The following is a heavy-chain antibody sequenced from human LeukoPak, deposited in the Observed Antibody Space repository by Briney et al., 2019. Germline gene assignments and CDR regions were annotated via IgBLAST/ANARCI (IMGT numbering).Heavy chain of an antibody. CDR1: GFTFSNYA. D-gene: IGHD6-19*01. CDR3: AKGIAVAGRSLYYYGMDV. V-gene: IGHV3-23*01. J-gene: IGHJ6*02. CDR2: ISGGGVST. Sequence: GGSLRLSCTASGFTFSNYAMNWVRQAPGKGLEWVSGISGGGVSTYYTDSVKGRFTISRSNSKNTLYLQMNSLRAEDTAVYYCAKGIAVAGRSLYYYGMDVWGQGTTVTVSS.